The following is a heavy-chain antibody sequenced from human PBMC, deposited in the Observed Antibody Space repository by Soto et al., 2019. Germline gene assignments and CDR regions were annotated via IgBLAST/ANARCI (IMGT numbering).Heavy chain of an antibody. CDR1: GVSVTIYT. CDR3: TRAGMTTGDT. CDR2: VFSSVSA. J-gene: IGHJ4*02. D-gene: IGHD1-1*01. V-gene: IGHV4-4*07. Sequence: PAETLCVTCIFSGVSVTIYTWSWVRQPANKGLEWIGRVFSSVSATYSPSLKSRVRISIDTPENRISLKLDSVTAADARVYYCTRAGMTTGDTWGPGTLVTVSS.